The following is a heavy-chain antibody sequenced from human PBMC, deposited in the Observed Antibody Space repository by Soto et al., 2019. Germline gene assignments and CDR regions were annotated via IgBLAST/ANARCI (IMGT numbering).Heavy chain of an antibody. V-gene: IGHV3-7*01. J-gene: IGHJ4*02. Sequence: GGSLRLSCAASGFTFSSYWMDWVRQAPGKGLEWVANINQDGSEKHYVDSVKGRFTISRDNAKNSLYLQMSSLTAEDSALYYCSPSLDFWGQGTLVTVSS. CDR2: INQDGSEK. CDR3: SPSLDF. CDR1: GFTFSSYW.